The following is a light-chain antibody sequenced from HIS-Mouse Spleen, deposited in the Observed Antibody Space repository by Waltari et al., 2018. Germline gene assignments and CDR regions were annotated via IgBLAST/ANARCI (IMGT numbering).Light chain of an antibody. Sequence: QSALTQPASVSGSPGQSITISCTGTSSDVGSYNLVSWYQQHPGKAPKLMIYAGSTRPSGVSNRFSGSKSGNTASLTISGLQAEDEADYYCCSYAGSSTPWVFGGGTKLTVL. V-gene: IGLV2-23*01. CDR3: CSYAGSSTPWV. CDR1: SSDVGSYNL. CDR2: AGS. J-gene: IGLJ3*02.